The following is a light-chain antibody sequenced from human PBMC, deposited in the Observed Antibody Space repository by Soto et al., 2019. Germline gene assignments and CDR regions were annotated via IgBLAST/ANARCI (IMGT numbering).Light chain of an antibody. CDR3: QQDTFWTLT. V-gene: IGKV3-20*01. CDR1: QSITSTY. CDR2: GVS. Sequence: SLEPPSVSPGASATLACRASQSITSTYLAWYQQKPGQAPRLLIYGVSSRATGVPDRFSGSGSGTDFTLTISRLEPEDFAVYYCQQDTFWTLTF. J-gene: IGKJ1*01.